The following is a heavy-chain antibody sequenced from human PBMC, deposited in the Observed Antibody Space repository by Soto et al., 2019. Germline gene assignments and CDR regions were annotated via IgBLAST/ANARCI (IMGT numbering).Heavy chain of an antibody. CDR2: ISPHNGNT. V-gene: IGHV1-18*01. CDR3: ARDTGNSFDY. J-gene: IGHJ4*02. CDR1: GYTFNTYF. Sequence: HVQLVQSGGELKKPGASVKVSCNTSGYTFNTYFITWVRQAPGQGLEWMGWISPHNGNTNYAVKFQGRVTMTADTITKTAYMELRNLRIDDTAVYYCARDTGNSFDYWGQGTPVTVSS.